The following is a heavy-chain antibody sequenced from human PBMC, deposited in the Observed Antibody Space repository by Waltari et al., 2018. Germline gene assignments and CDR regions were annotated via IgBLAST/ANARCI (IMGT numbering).Heavy chain of an antibody. CDR1: GFTFSSYW. CDR3: ASDPGFANGMDG. CDR2: TTGGGNT. Sequence: EVQLVESGGGLVQPGGSLSLSCAASGFTFSSYWMSWVRQAPGKGLEWVSVTTGGGNTFYSDSVKGRFTISTDDSSNTLSLQMNSLRFEDTAVYYCASDPGFANGMDGWGQGTTVTVSS. V-gene: IGHV3-66*01. J-gene: IGHJ6*02.